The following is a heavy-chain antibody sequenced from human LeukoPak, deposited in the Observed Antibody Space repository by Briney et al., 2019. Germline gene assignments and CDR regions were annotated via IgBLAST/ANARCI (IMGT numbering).Heavy chain of an antibody. CDR1: GGSISSSSYY. V-gene: IGHV4-39*02. J-gene: IGHJ4*02. CDR2: VYYSGSA. Sequence: SETLSLTCIVSGGSISSSSYYWGGIRQPPGKGLGWFGGVYYSGSAYYNPSLKSRVSISVDTSKNHFSLKLSSVTAADTAVYYCASYYYYGSGSPPYYFDYWGQGTLVTVSS. D-gene: IGHD3-10*01. CDR3: ASYYYYGSGSPPYYFDY.